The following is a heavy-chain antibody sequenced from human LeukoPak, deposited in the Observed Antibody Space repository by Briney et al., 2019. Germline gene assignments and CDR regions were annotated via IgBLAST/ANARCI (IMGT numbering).Heavy chain of an antibody. CDR2: IYTSGST. J-gene: IGHJ3*02. CDR1: GGSISSYY. D-gene: IGHD3-9*01. V-gene: IGHV4-4*07. CDR3: ARRRDVLRYFDWLLSKDDAFDI. Sequence: SETLSLTCTVSGGSISSYYWSWIRQPAGKGLEWIGRIYTSGSTNYNPSLKSRVTMSVDTSKNQFSLKLSSVTAADTAVYYCARRRDVLRYFDWLLSKDDAFDIWGQGTMVTVSS.